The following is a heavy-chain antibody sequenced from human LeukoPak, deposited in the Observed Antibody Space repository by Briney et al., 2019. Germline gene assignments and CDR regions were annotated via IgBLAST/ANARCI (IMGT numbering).Heavy chain of an antibody. J-gene: IGHJ6*02. D-gene: IGHD3-16*01. CDR1: VFTFRSYA. V-gene: IGHV3-23*01. Sequence: GGSLRLSCASSVFTFRSYAMSSVRQPPGRGLEWVSPISGSGGSTYYTDSVSDGSTIPRDNSKTTLYLEMNSLRAEDTAVYYCGSTRDGYTSYFHVRDVWGQGTTVTVSS. CDR3: GSTRDGYTSYFHVRDV. CDR2: ISGSGGST.